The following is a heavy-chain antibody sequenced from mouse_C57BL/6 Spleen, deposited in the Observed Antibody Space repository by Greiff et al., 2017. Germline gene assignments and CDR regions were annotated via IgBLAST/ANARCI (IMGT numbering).Heavy chain of an antibody. V-gene: IGHV1-66*01. CDR1: GYSFTSYY. J-gene: IGHJ4*01. Sequence: VQLQQSGPELVKPGASVKLSCKASGYSFTSYYIHWVKQRPGQGLEWIGWIYPGSGNTKYNEKFKGKATLTAYKSSSTAYMQLSSLTSEDSAVYYCARDTTVTSMDYWGQGTSVTVSS. CDR3: ARDTTVTSMDY. D-gene: IGHD1-1*01. CDR2: IYPGSGNT.